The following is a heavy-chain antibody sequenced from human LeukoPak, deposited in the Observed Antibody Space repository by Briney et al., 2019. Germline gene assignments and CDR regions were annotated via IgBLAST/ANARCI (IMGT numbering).Heavy chain of an antibody. CDR2: ISRSSSTI. D-gene: IGHD4-17*01. CDR3: ARDRDYGDYVKNY. V-gene: IGHV3-48*04. CDR1: GFTLSSHW. Sequence: PGGSLRLSCAASGFTLSSHWMGWVRQAPGKGLEWVSYISRSSSTIYYADSVKGRFTISRDNAKNSLYLQMNSLRAEDTAVYYCARDRDYGDYVKNYWGQGTLITVSS. J-gene: IGHJ4*02.